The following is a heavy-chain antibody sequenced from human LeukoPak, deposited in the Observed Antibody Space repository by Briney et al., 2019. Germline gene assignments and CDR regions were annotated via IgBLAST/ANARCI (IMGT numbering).Heavy chain of an antibody. CDR2: IRWNSGSI. CDR1: GFTFDDYA. CDR3: AECKFEYSSSDDAFDI. V-gene: IGHV3-9*01. D-gene: IGHD6-6*01. J-gene: IGHJ3*02. Sequence: PGGSLRLSCAASGFTFDDYAMHWVRQAPGKGLEWVSGIRWNSGSIGYADSVKGRFTISRDNSKDTLYLQMNSLRAEDTAVYYCAECKFEYSSSDDAFDIWGQGTMVTVSS.